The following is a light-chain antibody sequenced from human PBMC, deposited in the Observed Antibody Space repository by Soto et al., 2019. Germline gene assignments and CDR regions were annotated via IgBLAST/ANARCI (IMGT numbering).Light chain of an antibody. V-gene: IGKV1-39*01. CDR1: QSISDY. CDR2: AAS. J-gene: IGKJ2*01. CDR3: QQNYRTPYT. Sequence: DIQMTQSPSSLSASVEDTVTITCRASQSISDYLHWYQQKPGKAPKLLIYAASNLQSGVPSRFSGSGSGRDFTLTIRSLQPEDFATYYCQQNYRTPYTFGQGTKLEIK.